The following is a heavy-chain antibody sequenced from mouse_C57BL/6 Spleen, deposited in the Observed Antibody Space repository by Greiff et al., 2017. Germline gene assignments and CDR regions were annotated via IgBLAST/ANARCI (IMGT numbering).Heavy chain of an antibody. CDR1: GFTFSSYA. CDR3: ARDWGLRQDWYFDV. Sequence: EVKLMESGGGLVKPGGSLKLSCAASGFTFSSYAMSWVRQTPEKRLEWVATISDGGSYTYYPDNVKGRFTISRDNAKNNLYLQMSHLKSEDTAMYYCARDWGLRQDWYFDVWGTGTTVTVSS. J-gene: IGHJ1*03. CDR2: ISDGGSYT. V-gene: IGHV5-4*01. D-gene: IGHD2-4*01.